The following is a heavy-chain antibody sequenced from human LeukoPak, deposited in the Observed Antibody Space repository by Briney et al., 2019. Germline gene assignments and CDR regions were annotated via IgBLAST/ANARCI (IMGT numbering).Heavy chain of an antibody. V-gene: IGHV4-4*07. CDR3: ARDRGTWNDDGFDY. Sequence: SETLSLTCTVSGGSISSYYWSWIRQPAGKGLEWIGHIYTSGSTKYNPSLKGRVTMSVDTSKNQFSLNLSSVTAADTAVYYCARDRGTWNDDGFDYWGQGTLVTVSS. J-gene: IGHJ4*02. CDR1: GGSISSYY. D-gene: IGHD1-1*01. CDR2: IYTSGST.